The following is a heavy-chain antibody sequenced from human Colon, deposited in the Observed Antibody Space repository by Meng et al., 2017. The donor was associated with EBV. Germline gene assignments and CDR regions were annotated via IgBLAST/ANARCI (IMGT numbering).Heavy chain of an antibody. V-gene: IGHV3-15*01. Sequence: EGHVVGSGGGLVKPGESLRLSCAASGFTFTNSHMTWVRQAPGKGLEWVGRIKRASDGGTTDYAAPVKGRFTISRDDSKSTVYLQMNSLKSEDTGVYYCTDVGGDMIWGQGTLVTVSS. D-gene: IGHD3-10*01. CDR1: GFTFTNSH. J-gene: IGHJ4*02. CDR2: IKRASDGGTT. CDR3: TDVGGDMI.